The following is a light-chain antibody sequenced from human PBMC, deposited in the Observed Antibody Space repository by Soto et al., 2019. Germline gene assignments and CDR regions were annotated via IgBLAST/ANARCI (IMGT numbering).Light chain of an antibody. CDR2: DAS. CDR3: QQYNSHPFT. V-gene: IGKV1-16*02. CDR1: QGIRNS. Sequence: DIQMTQSPSSLSASVGDRVTITCRASQGIRNSLAWFQRKPGKVPKSLIYDASSLQSGVPLKFSGSGSGTDFTLTISSLQPEDFATYYCQQYNSHPFTFGGGTKVE. J-gene: IGKJ4*02.